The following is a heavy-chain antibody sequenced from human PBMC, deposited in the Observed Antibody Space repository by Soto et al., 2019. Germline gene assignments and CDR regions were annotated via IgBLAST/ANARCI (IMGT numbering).Heavy chain of an antibody. J-gene: IGHJ5*02. D-gene: IGHD3-16*02. CDR1: GGSMTSGDQY. Sequence: SETLSLTCTVTGGSMTSGDQYWTWIRHRPGEGLEWFGYINHRGSLYYNPSLKSRVSMSVDTSKNQFSLKLSSVTAADTAVSYCARPVLIYDYVWGSYRFNWFDPWGQGTLVTVSS. CDR3: ARPVLIYDYVWGSYRFNWFDP. CDR2: INHRGSL. V-gene: IGHV4-30-4*08.